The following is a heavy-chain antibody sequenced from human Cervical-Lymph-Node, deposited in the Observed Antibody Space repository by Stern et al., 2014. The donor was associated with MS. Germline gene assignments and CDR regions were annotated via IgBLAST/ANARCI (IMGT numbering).Heavy chain of an antibody. CDR2: IYPYDSDT. V-gene: IGHV5-51*01. CDR1: GYSFTIYY. J-gene: IGHJ4*02. Sequence: EVQLEESGAEVKKPGESLKISCKLSGYSFTIYYIACVRQMPGKGLESMGVIYPYDSDTTSSPSFQGQVTISADKSITTAYLQWSSLRASDTAMYYCARHVQGFDYWGQGTLVTVSS. CDR3: ARHVQGFDY.